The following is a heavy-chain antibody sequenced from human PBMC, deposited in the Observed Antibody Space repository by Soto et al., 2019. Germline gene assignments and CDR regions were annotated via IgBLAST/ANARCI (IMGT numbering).Heavy chain of an antibody. V-gene: IGHV5-51*01. CDR3: ARTSAAGKYYYGMDV. CDR1: GYSFTSYW. D-gene: IGHD6-13*01. CDR2: IYPGDSDT. Sequence: EVQLVQSGAEVKKPGESLKISCKGSGYSFTSYWIGWVRQMPGKGLEWMGIIYPGDSDTRYSPSFQGQVTISADKSISTGYLQWSSLKASDPAMYYCARTSAAGKYYYGMDVWGQGTTVTVSS. J-gene: IGHJ6*02.